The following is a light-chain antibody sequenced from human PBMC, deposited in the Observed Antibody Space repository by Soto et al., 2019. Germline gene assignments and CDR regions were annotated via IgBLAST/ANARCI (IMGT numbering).Light chain of an antibody. CDR3: TSYTTSSTLV. J-gene: IGLJ2*01. Sequence: QSALTQPASVSGSPGQSITISCTGTSSDIGTYNSVSWYQQHAGKVPKLMIYDVTNRPSGVSDRFSGSKSGNTASLTISGVQAEDEADYYCTSYTTSSTLVFGGGTKLTVL. CDR2: DVT. V-gene: IGLV2-14*01. CDR1: SSDIGTYNS.